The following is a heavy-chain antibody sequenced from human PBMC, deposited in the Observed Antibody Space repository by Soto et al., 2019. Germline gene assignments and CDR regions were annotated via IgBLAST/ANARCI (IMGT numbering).Heavy chain of an antibody. CDR1: GFNFGGSS. Sequence: EVLLVESGGGLVKPGGSLRLSCAASGFNFGGSSMNWVRQSPRKGLEWVSSISDSGGFIKYADSVKGRFTISRDNAKNSLFLQMDSLRADDTAVYFCVRTWHGFDIWGPGTMVTVSS. CDR3: VRTWHGFDI. CDR2: ISDSGGFI. V-gene: IGHV3-21*01. J-gene: IGHJ3*02.